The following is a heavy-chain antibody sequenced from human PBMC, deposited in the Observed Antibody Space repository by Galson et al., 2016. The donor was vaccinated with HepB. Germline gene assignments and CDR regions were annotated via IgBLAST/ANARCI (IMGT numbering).Heavy chain of an antibody. V-gene: IGHV3-66*01. J-gene: IGHJ4*02. CDR1: GFTVSSNY. CDR2: IYSGGST. D-gene: IGHD3-9*01. Sequence: SLRLSCAASGFTVSSNYMSWVRQAPGKGLEWVSVIYSGGSTHYADSVKGRFTISRDNSKNTLYLQMNSLRADDPAAYYCARTRSDWYYFDYWGQGTLVTVSS. CDR3: ARTRSDWYYFDY.